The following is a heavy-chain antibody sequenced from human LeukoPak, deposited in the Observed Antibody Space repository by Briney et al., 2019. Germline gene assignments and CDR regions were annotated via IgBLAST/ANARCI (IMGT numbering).Heavy chain of an antibody. CDR3: ARGNSYDSSGYPEYFQN. J-gene: IGHJ1*01. D-gene: IGHD3-22*01. V-gene: IGHV3-30*14. CDR1: GFTFSNYA. Sequence: GGSLRLSCAASGFTFSNYAMHWVRQAAGKGLEWVAVISYDGSNKYYADSVKGRFTISRDNSRNTVSLQMNTLRAEDTAVYYCARGNSYDSSGYPEYFQNWGQGTLVTVSS. CDR2: ISYDGSNK.